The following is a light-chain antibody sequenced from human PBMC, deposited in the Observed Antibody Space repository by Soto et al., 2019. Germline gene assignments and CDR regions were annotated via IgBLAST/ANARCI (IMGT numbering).Light chain of an antibody. CDR1: QNITNN. V-gene: IGKV1-5*03. CDR2: KAS. CDR3: QQYHSYPLT. Sequence: DIQMTQPPSSLSASIGDRVTITCQASQNITNNLSWYQQMPGKAPKLLIYKASTLDSGVPSRFSGSGSGTEFTLTISSLQPDDFATYYCQQYHSYPLTFGGGTKVDIK. J-gene: IGKJ4*01.